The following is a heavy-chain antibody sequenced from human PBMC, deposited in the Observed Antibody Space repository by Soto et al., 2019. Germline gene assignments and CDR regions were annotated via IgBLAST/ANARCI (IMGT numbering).Heavy chain of an antibody. J-gene: IGHJ6*02. CDR2: ISYDGTNK. CDR1: GFTFSSYG. Sequence: QVQLVESGGGVVQPGRSLRLSCAASGFTFSSYGMHWVRQAPGKGLEWVAIISYDGTNKYYADSVKGRFTISRDNSKNTVYLQRNSLRAEDTNVYYCAKDSQGEVDNHYYALAVWGRGTTVTVSS. CDR3: AKDSQGEVDNHYYALAV. V-gene: IGHV3-30*18. D-gene: IGHD3-16*01.